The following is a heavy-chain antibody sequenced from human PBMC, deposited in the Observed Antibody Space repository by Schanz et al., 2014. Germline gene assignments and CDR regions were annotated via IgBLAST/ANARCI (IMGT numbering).Heavy chain of an antibody. D-gene: IGHD6-19*01. CDR3: TTETIAMAGTFSI. V-gene: IGHV7-4-1*02. Sequence: QVRLVQSGAELKKPGASVKVSCKASGYTFTSYAMNWVRQAPGQGLEWVGWINTNTGNPTYAQGFTGRFVVSLDPSVSSAYLQISCIKAEYTAASYCTTETIAMAGTFSIWGQGTLVTVSS. CDR2: INTNTGNP. J-gene: IGHJ4*02. CDR1: GYTFTSYA.